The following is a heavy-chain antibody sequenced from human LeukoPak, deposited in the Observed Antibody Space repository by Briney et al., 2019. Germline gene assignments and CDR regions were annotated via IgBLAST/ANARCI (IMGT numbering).Heavy chain of an antibody. D-gene: IGHD2-15*01. CDR1: GFTFSGSA. CDR3: TRRDMRTTNAFDL. CDR2: IRSKANSYAT. J-gene: IGHJ3*01. V-gene: IGHV3-73*01. Sequence: GGSLRLSCAASGFTFSGSAMHWVRQASGKGLEWVGRIRSKANSYATTYAASVKGRFTISRDDSKNTADLQMNRLKTEDTAVYYCTRRDMRTTNAFDLWGQGTMVTVSS.